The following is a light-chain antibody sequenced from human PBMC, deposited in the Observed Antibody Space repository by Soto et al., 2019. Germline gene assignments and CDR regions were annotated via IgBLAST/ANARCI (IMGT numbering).Light chain of an antibody. Sequence: VVMTQSPLSLPVTPGEPASISCRSSHSLLYSNGYNYLDWYLQRPGQSPQLLIYLGSNRAPGVPDRFSGSGSGTDFTLKISRVEAEDVGVYYCMQGLQDLTFGQGTRLEIK. CDR2: LGS. CDR3: MQGLQDLT. V-gene: IGKV2-28*01. J-gene: IGKJ5*01. CDR1: HSLLYSNGYNY.